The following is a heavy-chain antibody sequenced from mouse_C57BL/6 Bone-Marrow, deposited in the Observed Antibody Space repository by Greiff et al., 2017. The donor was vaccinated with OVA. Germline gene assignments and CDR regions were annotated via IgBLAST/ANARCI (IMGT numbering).Heavy chain of an antibody. V-gene: IGHV1-31*01. CDR1: GYSFTGYY. J-gene: IGHJ2*01. Sequence: VQLQQSGPELVKPGASVKISCKASGYSFTGYYMHWVKQSHGNILEWIGYIYPYTGVSSYNQKFKGKATLTVDKSSSTAYMELRSLTSEDSAVYYCARGTGFDYGGQGTTLTVSS. CDR3: ARGTGFDY. CDR2: IYPYTGVS. D-gene: IGHD3-3*01.